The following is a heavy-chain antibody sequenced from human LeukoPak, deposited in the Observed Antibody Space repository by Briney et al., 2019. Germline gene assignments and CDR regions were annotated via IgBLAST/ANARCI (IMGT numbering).Heavy chain of an antibody. J-gene: IGHJ3*02. CDR2: IQYSGSS. D-gene: IGHD3-10*01. V-gene: IGHV4-39*01. CDR1: GGSVSSSSYY. CDR3: ARLMVRGVIIYNDGFDI. Sequence: PSETLSLTCTVSGGSVSSSSYYWGWIRQPPGKGLEWIGSIQYSGSSFYNPSLKSRVTISVATSKNQFSLKLSSVTAADTAVYYCARLMVRGVIIYNDGFDIWGQGTMVTVSS.